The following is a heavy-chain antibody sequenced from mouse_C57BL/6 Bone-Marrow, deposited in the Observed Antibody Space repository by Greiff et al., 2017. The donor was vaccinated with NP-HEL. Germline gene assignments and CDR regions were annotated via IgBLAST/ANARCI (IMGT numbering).Heavy chain of an antibody. Sequence: QVQLKQPGAELVMPGASVKLSCKASGYTFTSYWMHWVKQRPGQGLEWIGEIDPSDSYTNYNQKFKGKSTLTVDKSSSTAYMQLSSLTSEDSAVYYCARDYYDCDPWFAYWGQGTLVTVSA. CDR3: ARDYYDCDPWFAY. CDR2: IDPSDSYT. CDR1: GYTFTSYW. V-gene: IGHV1-69*01. D-gene: IGHD2-4*01. J-gene: IGHJ3*01.